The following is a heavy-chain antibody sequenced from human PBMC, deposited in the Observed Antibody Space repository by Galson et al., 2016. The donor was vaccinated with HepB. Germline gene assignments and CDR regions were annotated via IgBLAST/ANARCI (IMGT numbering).Heavy chain of an antibody. CDR2: INPSGGST. CDR3: GRDRPITGITDPFDY. CDR1: GYPFTSYY. V-gene: IGHV1-46*01. J-gene: IGHJ4*02. D-gene: IGHD1-7*01. Sequence: SVKVSCKASGYPFTSYYMHWVRQAPGQGLEWMGIINPSGGSTTYAQKFQGRLTMTRDTPTSTVYMELNSLRSEDTAVYYCGRDRPITGITDPFDYWGQGTLVTVSS.